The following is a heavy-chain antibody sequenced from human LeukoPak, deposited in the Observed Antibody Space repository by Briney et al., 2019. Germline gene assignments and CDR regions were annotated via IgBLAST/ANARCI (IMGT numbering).Heavy chain of an antibody. D-gene: IGHD6-13*01. CDR2: IYYSGST. CDR3: AGSIAAAGTGGMDV. V-gene: IGHV4-59*01. J-gene: IGHJ6*04. CDR1: GGSISSYY. Sequence: PSETLSLTCTVSGGSISSYYWSWIRQPPGKGLEWIGYIYYSGSTSYNPSLKSRVTISVDTSKNQFSLKLSSVTAADTAVYYCAGSIAAAGTGGMDVWGKGTTVTVSS.